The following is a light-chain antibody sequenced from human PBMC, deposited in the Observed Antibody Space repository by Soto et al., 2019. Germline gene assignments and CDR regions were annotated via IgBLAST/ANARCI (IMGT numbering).Light chain of an antibody. J-gene: IGKJ5*01. V-gene: IGKV3-11*01. Sequence: EIVITQSPATLSLSPGERATLSCRASQSIHTSLAWYQQKSGKPPRLVIYDSTLRANGVPDRFGGSRSGTEFTLTINSLEPEDFAVYYCQQRNVWPPITFGQGTRLEIK. CDR1: QSIHTS. CDR2: DST. CDR3: QQRNVWPPIT.